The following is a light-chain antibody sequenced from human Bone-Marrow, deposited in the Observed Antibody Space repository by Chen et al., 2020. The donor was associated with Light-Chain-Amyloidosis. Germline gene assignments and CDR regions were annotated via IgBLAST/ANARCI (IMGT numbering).Light chain of an antibody. CDR3: QTYANATHV. Sequence: QSVLTQPPSVSGAPGQKVTILCTGSSSNIGAGNDVHWYQQLPGTTPKTLIYGNTNRLSGVPSRFSGSKSGTSASLVISGLQPDDEADYHCQTYANATHVFGTGTKVIVL. CDR2: GNT. V-gene: IGLV1-40*01. J-gene: IGLJ1*01. CDR1: SSNIGAGND.